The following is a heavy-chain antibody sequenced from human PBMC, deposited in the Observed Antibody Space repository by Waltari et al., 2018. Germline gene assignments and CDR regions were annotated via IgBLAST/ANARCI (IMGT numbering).Heavy chain of an antibody. Sequence: QVQLVQSGAEVQKPGASVKVSCKASGYTFTSYDINWVRQATGQGLEGMGWMNPNSGNTGYAQKFQGRVTMTRNTSISTAYMELSSLRSEDTAVYYCATYYDFWSGYFGGGMDVWGQGTTVTVSS. J-gene: IGHJ6*02. CDR3: ATYYDFWSGYFGGGMDV. CDR2: MNPNSGNT. CDR1: GYTFTSYD. D-gene: IGHD3-3*01. V-gene: IGHV1-8*01.